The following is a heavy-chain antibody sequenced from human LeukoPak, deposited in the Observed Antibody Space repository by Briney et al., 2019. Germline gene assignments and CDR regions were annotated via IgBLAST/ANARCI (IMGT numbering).Heavy chain of an antibody. V-gene: IGHV4-4*02. CDR3: ARDRGYGDYGIKY. CDR1: GGSISSSNW. J-gene: IGHJ4*02. Sequence: SETLSLTCAVSGGSISSSNWWSWVRQPPGKGLEWIGEIYHSGSTNYNPSLKSRVTISVDKSKNQFSLKLSSVTAADTAVYYCARDRGYGDYGIKYWGQGTLVTVSS. D-gene: IGHD4-17*01. CDR2: IYHSGST.